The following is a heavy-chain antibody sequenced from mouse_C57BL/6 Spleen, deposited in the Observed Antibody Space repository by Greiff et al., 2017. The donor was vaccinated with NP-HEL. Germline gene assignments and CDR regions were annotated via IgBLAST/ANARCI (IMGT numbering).Heavy chain of an antibody. CDR3: ARGDGYAMDY. CDR2: IYPRSGNT. Sequence: VQLQQSGAELARPGASVKLSCKASGYTFTSYGISWVKQRTGQGLEWIGEIYPRSGNTYYNEKFKGKATLTADKSSSTAYMELRSLPSEDSAVYFCARGDGYAMDYWGQGTSVTVSS. J-gene: IGHJ4*01. CDR1: GYTFTSYG. V-gene: IGHV1-81*01.